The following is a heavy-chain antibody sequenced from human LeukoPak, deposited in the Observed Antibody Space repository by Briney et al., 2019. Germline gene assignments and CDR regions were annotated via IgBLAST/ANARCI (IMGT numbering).Heavy chain of an antibody. CDR1: GLPFSNFG. V-gene: IGHV3-30*02. D-gene: IGHD3-3*01. CDR2: IRFDGTSE. J-gene: IGHJ6*03. CDR3: AKTSLSDPSGHYYHMDV. Sequence: GGSLRLSCAASGLPFSNFGMHWVRQAPGKGLEWVAFIRFDGTSEFYADSVKARFTISRDNSQNTVSLQLNNLRIEDTALYYCAKTSLSDPSGHYYHMDVWGKETTVTVSS.